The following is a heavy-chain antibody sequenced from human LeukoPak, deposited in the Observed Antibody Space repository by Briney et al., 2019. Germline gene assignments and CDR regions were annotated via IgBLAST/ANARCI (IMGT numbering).Heavy chain of an antibody. V-gene: IGHV3-23*01. CDR1: GFTFSDYA. CDR2: ISDSGRSS. J-gene: IGHJ4*02. Sequence: GGSLRLSCVASGFTFSDYAMSWVSQAPGKGLEWVSGISDSGRSSYYTDSVKGRCTISRDNSKNTVSLQINNLRTEDTAVYFCARHDSFIPFWGQGTLVTVTS. D-gene: IGHD3-16*02. CDR3: ARHDSFIPF.